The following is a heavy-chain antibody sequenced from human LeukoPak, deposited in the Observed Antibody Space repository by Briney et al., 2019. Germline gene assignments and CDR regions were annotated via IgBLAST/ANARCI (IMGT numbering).Heavy chain of an antibody. CDR3: ARTSGGHSSGWYITDY. D-gene: IGHD6-19*01. J-gene: IGHJ4*02. Sequence: SETLSLTCTVSGGSISSSSYYWGWIRQPPGKGLEWIGSIYYSGSTYYNPSLKSRVTISVDTSKNQFSLKLSSVTAADTAVYYCARTSGGHSSGWYITDYWGQGTLVTVSS. V-gene: IGHV4-39*07. CDR1: GGSISSSSYY. CDR2: IYYSGST.